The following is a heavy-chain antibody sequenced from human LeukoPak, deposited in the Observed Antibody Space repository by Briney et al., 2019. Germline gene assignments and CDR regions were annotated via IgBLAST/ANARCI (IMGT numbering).Heavy chain of an antibody. Sequence: PSETPSLTCTVSGGSISSFYWSWIRQPPGKGLEWIGYIYYSGSTNYNPSLKSRVTISVDTSKNQFSLKLNSVTAADTAIYFCARNSPPHAYYFDFWGQGTLVTVSS. CDR3: ARNSPPHAYYFDF. V-gene: IGHV4-59*08. J-gene: IGHJ4*02. D-gene: IGHD2-2*01. CDR1: GGSISSFY. CDR2: IYYSGST.